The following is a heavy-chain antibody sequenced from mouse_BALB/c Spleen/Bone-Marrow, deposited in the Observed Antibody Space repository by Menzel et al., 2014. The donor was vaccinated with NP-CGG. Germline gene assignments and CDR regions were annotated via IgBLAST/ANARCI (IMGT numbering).Heavy chain of an antibody. CDR2: INPNIGGT. CDR1: GYTFTEYT. V-gene: IGHV1-18*01. J-gene: IGHJ3*01. CDR3: ARGRFAY. Sequence: EVQLQQSGPELVKPGASVKISCKTSGYTFTEYTIHWVKQSHGKSLEWIGNINPNIGGTTCNQKFKGKATLTVDMSSSTAYMDLRSLTSEDSAVYYCARGRFAYWGQGTLVTVSA.